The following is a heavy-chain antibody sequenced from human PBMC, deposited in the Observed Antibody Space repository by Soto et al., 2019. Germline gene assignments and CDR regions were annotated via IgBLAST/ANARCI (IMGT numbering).Heavy chain of an antibody. CDR2: ISGSGGST. D-gene: IGHD2-2*01. V-gene: IGHV3-23*01. CDR1: GFTFSSYA. CDR3: AKGVVGSHSDGMDV. Sequence: WGFLRLSCAASGFTFSSYAMSWVRQAPGKGLEWVSAISGSGGSTYYADSVKGRFTISRDNSKNTLYLQMNSLRAEDTAVYYCAKGVVGSHSDGMDVWGQGTTVTVSS. J-gene: IGHJ6*02.